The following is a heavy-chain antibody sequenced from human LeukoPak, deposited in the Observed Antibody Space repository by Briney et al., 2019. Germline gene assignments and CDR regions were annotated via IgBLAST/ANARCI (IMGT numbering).Heavy chain of an antibody. CDR3: APGGSVFWSVFDF. D-gene: IGHD3-3*01. CDR1: GNTLRELP. J-gene: IGHJ4*02. CDR2: FDPENAEI. Sequence: ASVKVSCKLSGNTLRELPIQWVRQAGGKGLEWMAGFDPENAEIVYAQKFQGRVTMTEDTSTNTAYMELTSLTSDDTALYYCAPGGSVFWSVFDFGGREPQVTFPS. V-gene: IGHV1-24*01.